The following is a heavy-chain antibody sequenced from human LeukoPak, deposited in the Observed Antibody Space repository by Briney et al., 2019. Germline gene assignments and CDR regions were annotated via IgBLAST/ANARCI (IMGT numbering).Heavy chain of an antibody. Sequence: GGSLRLSCEASGFTFSSYWMHWVRQAPGKGLVWVSRINSDGSSTNYADWVRGRFTIARDNAKHTLYLQMNSLRAEDTAVYYCARVAWFGELSLDDYWGQGSLVTVSS. CDR3: ARVAWFGELSLDDY. D-gene: IGHD3-10*01. CDR1: GFTFSSYW. J-gene: IGHJ4*02. CDR2: INSDGSST. V-gene: IGHV3-74*01.